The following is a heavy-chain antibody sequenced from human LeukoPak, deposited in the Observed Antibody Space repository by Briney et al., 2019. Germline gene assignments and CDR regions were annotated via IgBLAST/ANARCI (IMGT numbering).Heavy chain of an antibody. J-gene: IGHJ5*02. CDR1: GGSISSYF. CDR3: ARDYHAPGSYYHGFDA. V-gene: IGHV4-59*01. D-gene: IGHD3-10*01. CDR2: ILDSGST. Sequence: SETLSLTCSVSGGSISSYFWSWIRQPPGKGLEWIGYILDSGSTDYNPSLKRRVTISVERSKNQFYLKVTSVTAADTAVYYCARDYHAPGSYYHGFDAWGQGTLVTVSS.